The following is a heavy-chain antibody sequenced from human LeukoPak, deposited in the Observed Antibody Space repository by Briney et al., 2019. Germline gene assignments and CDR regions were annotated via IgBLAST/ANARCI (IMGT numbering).Heavy chain of an antibody. CDR1: GFTFSSYW. CDR3: ARNGYYDSSGPFDH. CDR2: IKQDGSEK. V-gene: IGHV3-7*01. D-gene: IGHD3-22*01. Sequence: GGSLRLSCAASGFTFSSYWMSWVRQAPGKGLEWVANIKQDGSEKYYVDSVKGRFTISRDNAKNSLYLQMNSLRAEDTAVYYRARNGYYDSSGPFDHWGQGTLVTVSS. J-gene: IGHJ4*02.